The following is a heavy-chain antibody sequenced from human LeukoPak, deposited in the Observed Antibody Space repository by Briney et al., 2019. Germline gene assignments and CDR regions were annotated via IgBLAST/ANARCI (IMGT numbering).Heavy chain of an antibody. CDR1: GFTFSSYW. D-gene: IGHD3-10*01. J-gene: IGHJ4*02. V-gene: IGHV3-7*04. CDR2: IRQDGSEK. Sequence: GGSLRLSCAASGFTFSSYWMSWVRQAPGKGLEWVANIRQDGSEKYYVDSVKGRFTISRDNAKNSLYLQMNSLRAEDTAVYYCASDREYYYGSGSFDYWGQGTLVTVSA. CDR3: ASDREYYYGSGSFDY.